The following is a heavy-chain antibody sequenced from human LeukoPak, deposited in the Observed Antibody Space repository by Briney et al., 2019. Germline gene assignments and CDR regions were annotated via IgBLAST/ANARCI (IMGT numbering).Heavy chain of an antibody. Sequence: GGSLRLSCAASGFTFSSYGMHWVRQAPGKGLEWVAVIWYDGSNKYYADSVKGRFTISRDNSKNMLYLQMSSLRAEDTAVYYCAKMQGYFDYWGQGTLVPVSS. CDR1: GFTFSSYG. CDR2: IWYDGSNK. V-gene: IGHV3-33*06. J-gene: IGHJ4*02. CDR3: AKMQGYFDY.